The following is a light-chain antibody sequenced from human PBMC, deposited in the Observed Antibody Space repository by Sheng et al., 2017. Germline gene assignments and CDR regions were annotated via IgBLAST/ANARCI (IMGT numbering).Light chain of an antibody. J-gene: IGLJ3*02. CDR3: QAWDASTDTWV. CDR1: SSDVGGYNY. Sequence: QSALTQPASVSGSPGQSITISCTGTSSDVGGYNYVSWYQQHPGKAPKLMIHDVSNRPSGVSNRFSGSNSGNTATLTISGTQTMDEADYYCQAWDASTDTWVFGGGTKLTVL. V-gene: IGLV2-14*01. CDR2: DVS.